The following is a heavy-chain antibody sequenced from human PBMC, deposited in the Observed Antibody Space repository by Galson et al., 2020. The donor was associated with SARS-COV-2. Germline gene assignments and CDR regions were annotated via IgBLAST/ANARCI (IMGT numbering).Heavy chain of an antibody. V-gene: IGHV3-74*01. CDR1: GFTFSSYW. Sequence: TGGSLRLSCAASGFTFSSYWMHWVRQAPGKGLMWVSRINTDGSSTTYADSVKGRFTISRDNAKNTVYLQMTSLRAEDTAVYYCSRDKSIVSTSVWFDPWGQGTLVTVSS. J-gene: IGHJ5*02. D-gene: IGHD5-12*01. CDR2: INTDGSST. CDR3: SRDKSIVSTSVWFDP.